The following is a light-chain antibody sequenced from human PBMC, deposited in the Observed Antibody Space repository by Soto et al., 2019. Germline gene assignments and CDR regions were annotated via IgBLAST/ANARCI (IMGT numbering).Light chain of an antibody. J-gene: IGKJ1*01. CDR3: QQYDTSSRT. CDR2: KAS. Sequence: DIQMTQSPSTLSASVGDRVTITCRASQSISNWLAWYQQKPGKAPKLLIYKASYLEGGVPSRFSGSGSGTEFTLTISSLQPDDFAIYYCQQYDTSSRTFGQGTKVE. V-gene: IGKV1-5*03. CDR1: QSISNW.